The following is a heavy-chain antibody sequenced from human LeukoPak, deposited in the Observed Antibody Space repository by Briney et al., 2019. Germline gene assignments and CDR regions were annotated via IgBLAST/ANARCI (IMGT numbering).Heavy chain of an antibody. CDR1: GNTFTMYY. CDR3: AREKRGGMSGNLGGLFASYYTYYYMDV. CDR2: INPSDGAT. Sequence: GASVKVSCKASGNTFTMYYIHWVRQAPGQGLEWMGMINPSDGATTYAVRFQGRVTMTRDMSTTTVYIDLRSLRSEDTAVYFCAREKRGGMSGNLGGLFASYYTYYYMDVWGRGTTVTVSS. J-gene: IGHJ6*03. V-gene: IGHV1-46*01. D-gene: IGHD3-16*01.